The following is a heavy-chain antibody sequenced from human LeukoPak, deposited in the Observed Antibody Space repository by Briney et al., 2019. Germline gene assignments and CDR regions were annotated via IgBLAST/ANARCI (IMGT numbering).Heavy chain of an antibody. CDR3: ARESPGIAAPGTRWFDP. D-gene: IGHD6-25*01. CDR2: TYYSGYT. Sequence: SETLSLTCTVSGDSISNYYWSWIRQPPGKGLEWLGYTYYSGYTNYNPSLKSRVTISVDTSKTQFSLKLSSVTAADTAVYYCARESPGIAAPGTRWFDPWGQGTLVTVSS. V-gene: IGHV4-59*12. CDR1: GDSISNYY. J-gene: IGHJ5*02.